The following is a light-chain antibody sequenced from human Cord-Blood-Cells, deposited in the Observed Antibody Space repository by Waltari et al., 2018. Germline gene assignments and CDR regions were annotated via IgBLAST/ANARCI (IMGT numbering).Light chain of an antibody. CDR2: EGS. CDR3: CSYAGSSTHVV. V-gene: IGLV2-23*01. CDR1: SSDVGSYNL. Sequence: QSALTQPASVSGSPGQSITLSCTGTSSDVGSYNLVSWYPQHPGKAPKLMIYEGSKRPSGVSNRFSGSKSGNTASLTISGLQAEDEADYYCCSYAGSSTHVVFGGGTKLTVL. J-gene: IGLJ2*01.